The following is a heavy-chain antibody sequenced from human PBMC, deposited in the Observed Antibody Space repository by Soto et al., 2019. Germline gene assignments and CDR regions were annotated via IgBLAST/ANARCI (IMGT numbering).Heavy chain of an antibody. J-gene: IGHJ6*02. Sequence: ASVEVSCKASGYTFSTYAMHWVRQAPGQSLEWMGWINGGTGQTNYAQKFQGRVAITADESTDTVYMELSRLRSEDTAVYFCARVRCFNGLCHTADYGMDVWGQGTTVTVSS. V-gene: IGHV1-3*01. CDR1: GYTFSTYA. CDR2: INGGTGQT. D-gene: IGHD2-8*01. CDR3: ARVRCFNGLCHTADYGMDV.